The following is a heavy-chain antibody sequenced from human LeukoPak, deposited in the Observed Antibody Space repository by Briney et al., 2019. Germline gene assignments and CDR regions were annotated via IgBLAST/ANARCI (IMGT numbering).Heavy chain of an antibody. CDR1: GDSIRSYY. CDR3: ARGTTTLEG. CDR2: IYYSGST. J-gene: IGHJ4*02. V-gene: IGHV4-59*01. Sequence: SETLSLTCIVSGDSIRSYYWNWIRQPPGKGLEWIGYIYYSGSTNYNPSLKSRVTISVDTSKNQFSLKLSSVTAADTAVYYCARGTTTLEGWGQGTLVTVSS. D-gene: IGHD2/OR15-2a*01.